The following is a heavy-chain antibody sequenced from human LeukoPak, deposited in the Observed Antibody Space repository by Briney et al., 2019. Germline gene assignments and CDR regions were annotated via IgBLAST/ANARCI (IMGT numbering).Heavy chain of an antibody. J-gene: IGHJ4*02. CDR2: IYSGGST. D-gene: IGHD1-26*01. V-gene: IGHV3-53*01. Sequence: PGGSLRLSCAASGFTFSSYAMSWVRQAPGKGLEWVSVIYSGGSTYYADSVKGRFTISRDNSKNTLYLQMNSLRAEDTAVYYCARVVSGSYYRQLYCFDYWGQGTLVTVSS. CDR1: GFTFSSYA. CDR3: ARVVSGSYYRQLYCFDY.